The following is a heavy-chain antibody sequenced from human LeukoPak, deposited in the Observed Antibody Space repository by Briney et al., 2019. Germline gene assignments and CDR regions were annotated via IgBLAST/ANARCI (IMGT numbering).Heavy chain of an antibody. CDR3: ARGLYYYDSSGYFDY. CDR1: GGSISSSSYY. CDR2: IYYSGST. J-gene: IGHJ4*02. V-gene: IGHV4-39*01. D-gene: IGHD3-22*01. Sequence: SETLSLTCTVSGGSISSSSYYWGWIRQPPGKGLEWIGSIYYSGSTYYNPSLKSRVTISVDTSKNQFSLKLSSVTAADTAVYYCARGLYYYDSSGYFDYWGQGTLVTVSS.